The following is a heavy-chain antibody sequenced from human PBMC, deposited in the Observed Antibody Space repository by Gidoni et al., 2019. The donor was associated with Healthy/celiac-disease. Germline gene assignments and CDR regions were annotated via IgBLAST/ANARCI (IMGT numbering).Heavy chain of an antibody. J-gene: IGHJ5*02. V-gene: IGHV3-49*04. CDR2: IRSKAYGGTT. CDR1: GFTFGDYA. Sequence: EVQLVESGGGLLQPGRSLRLSCPASGFTFGDYAMGWVRQAPGKGLEWVGFIRSKAYGGTTEYAASVKGRFTISRDDSKSIAYLQMNSLKTEDTAVYYCTRDMKQLVPDWFDPWGQGTLVTVSS. D-gene: IGHD6-6*01. CDR3: TRDMKQLVPDWFDP.